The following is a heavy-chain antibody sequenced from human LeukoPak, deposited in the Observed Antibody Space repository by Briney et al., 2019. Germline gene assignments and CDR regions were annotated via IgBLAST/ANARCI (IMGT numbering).Heavy chain of an antibody. J-gene: IGHJ4*02. CDR1: GYTFIHYG. CDR3: ARERDAAMGQYCDY. D-gene: IGHD6-13*01. Sequence: PSVKVSCKASGYTFIHYGLSWVRQAPGQGLEWMGWISGYNGNTNYAEKFQGRVTMTIDTSTSTAYMEVRSLRPDDMAVYYCARERDAAMGQYCDYWGQGTLLTVSS. V-gene: IGHV1-18*03. CDR2: ISGYNGNT.